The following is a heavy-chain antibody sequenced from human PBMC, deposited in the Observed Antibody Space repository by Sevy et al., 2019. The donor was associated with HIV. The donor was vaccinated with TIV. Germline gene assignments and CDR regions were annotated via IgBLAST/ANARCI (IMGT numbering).Heavy chain of an antibody. J-gene: IGHJ5*02. CDR2: IYKGLST. V-gene: IGHV4-61*03. CDR3: ATNQGYPGDWFDP. CDR1: GGSVNSGVSY. D-gene: IGHD1-1*01. Sequence: SETLSLTCSVSGGSVNSGVSYWSWIRQSPGKGLEWIAYIYKGLSTNYNPSLKSRVTISVDTSKNHFSLKLSSVTAADTAVYYWATNQGYPGDWFDPWGQGTPVTVSS.